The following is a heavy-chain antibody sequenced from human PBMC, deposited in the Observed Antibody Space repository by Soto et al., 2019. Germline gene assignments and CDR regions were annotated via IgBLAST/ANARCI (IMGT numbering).Heavy chain of an antibody. V-gene: IGHV3-30-3*01. Sequence: PGGSLRVSCAGSGFTFSSFAMSWVRQAPGKGLEWVAATSYDGSNKYYADSVKGRFIISRENSKNTLDLLLNTLRAEDTAVYYCAGVYYGGNSVNNYWGQGTPVTASS. D-gene: IGHD2-8*01. J-gene: IGHJ4*02. CDR1: GFTFSSFA. CDR3: AGVYYGGNSVNNY. CDR2: TSYDGSNK.